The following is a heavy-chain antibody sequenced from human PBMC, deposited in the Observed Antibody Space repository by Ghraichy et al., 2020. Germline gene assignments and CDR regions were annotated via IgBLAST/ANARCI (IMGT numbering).Heavy chain of an antibody. CDR3: ARCGYSSGYGSFDY. J-gene: IGHJ4*02. D-gene: IGHD5-18*01. V-gene: IGHV3-7*01. Sequence: SCAASGFTFSRYWMSWVRQAPGKGLEWVATMKQDGSERYYVDSVRGRFTISRDNAKNSLYLQMNSLRDEDAAVYYCARCGYSSGYGSFDYWGQGTLVTVSS. CDR1: GFTFSRYW. CDR2: MKQDGSER.